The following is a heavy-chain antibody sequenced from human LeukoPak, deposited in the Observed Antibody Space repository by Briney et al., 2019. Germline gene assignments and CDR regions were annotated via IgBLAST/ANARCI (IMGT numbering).Heavy chain of an antibody. CDR1: GFSFSNYG. CDR2: ISGRGGTT. J-gene: IGHJ3*02. CDR3: AKELGYCSSTMCYRAAFDI. D-gene: IGHD2-2*02. V-gene: IGHV3-23*01. Sequence: PGGSLRLSCAASGFSFSNYGVHWVRQAPGKGLEWVSVISGRGGTTYYADSAKGRFTISRDNSKNTLYLQMNSLSAEDTAVYYCAKELGYCSSTMCYRAAFDIWGQGTMVTVSS.